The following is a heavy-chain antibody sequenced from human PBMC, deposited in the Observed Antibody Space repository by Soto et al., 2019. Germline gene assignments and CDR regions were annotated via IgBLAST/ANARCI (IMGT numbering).Heavy chain of an antibody. D-gene: IGHD2-8*02. Sequence: ESLKISCEASGYSFTDNWIGWVRQMPGKGLEWMGMVLPHDSEARVSPSLQGQVTISADKSINTAYLQWSSLKASETAMYYCARRDWTGTNSDYFTYWGQGTLVTVSS. CDR2: VLPHDSEA. V-gene: IGHV5-51*01. CDR3: ARRDWTGTNSDYFTY. CDR1: GYSFTDNW. J-gene: IGHJ4*02.